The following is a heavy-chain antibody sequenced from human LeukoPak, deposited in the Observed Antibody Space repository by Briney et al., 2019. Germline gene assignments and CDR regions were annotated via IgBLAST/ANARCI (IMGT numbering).Heavy chain of an antibody. V-gene: IGHV1-46*01. D-gene: IGHD6-13*01. Sequence: ASVKVSCKASGYTFTSYYMHWVRQAPGQGLEWKGIINPTGGSTTYAQKFQGRVTMTRDTSTSTVFMEVNSLRSEDTAVYYCALYSSTWYWGQGTLVTVSS. CDR1: GYTFTSYY. CDR3: ALYSSTWY. CDR2: INPTGGST. J-gene: IGHJ4*02.